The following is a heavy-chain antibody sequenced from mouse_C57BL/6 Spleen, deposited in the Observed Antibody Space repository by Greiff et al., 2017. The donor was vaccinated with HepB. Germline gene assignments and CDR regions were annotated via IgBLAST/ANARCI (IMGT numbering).Heavy chain of an antibody. V-gene: IGHV5-17*01. J-gene: IGHJ4*01. CDR2: ISSGSSTI. CDR1: GFTFSDYG. Sequence: VHLVESGGGLVKPGGSLKLSCAASGFTFSDYGMHWVRQAPEKGLEWVAYISSGSSTIYYADTVKGRFTISRDNAKNTLFLQMTSLRSEDTAMYYCARPLPYAMDYWGQGTSVTVSS. CDR3: ARPLPYAMDY.